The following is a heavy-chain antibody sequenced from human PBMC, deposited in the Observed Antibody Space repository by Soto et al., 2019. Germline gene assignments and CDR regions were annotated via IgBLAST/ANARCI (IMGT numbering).Heavy chain of an antibody. CDR3: AHSISYYDSSGYVY. CDR1: GFSLSTSGVG. J-gene: IGHJ4*02. D-gene: IGHD3-22*01. Sequence: SGPTLVNPTQTLTLTCTFSGFSLSTSGVGVGWIRQPPGKALEWLALIYWDDDKRHSPFLKSRLTITKDTSKNQVVLTMTNMDPVDTATYYCAHSISYYDSSGYVYWGQGTLVTVSS. V-gene: IGHV2-5*02. CDR2: IYWDDDK.